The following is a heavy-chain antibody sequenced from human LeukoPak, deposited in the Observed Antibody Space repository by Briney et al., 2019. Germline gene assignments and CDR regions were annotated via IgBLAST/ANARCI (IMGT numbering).Heavy chain of an antibody. J-gene: IGHJ4*02. CDR1: GYSFRSDW. Sequence: GESLKISCTGSGYSFRSDWIAWVRQMPGTGLEWMGMIHPEDSDTRKSPSFQGQVTISVDKSMNTAYLQWSSLKASDTAVYYCARRLSLSRHGSKNFDYWGQGTLVTVSS. CDR3: ARRLSLSRHGSKNFDY. CDR2: IHPEDSDT. V-gene: IGHV5-51*01. D-gene: IGHD5-24*01.